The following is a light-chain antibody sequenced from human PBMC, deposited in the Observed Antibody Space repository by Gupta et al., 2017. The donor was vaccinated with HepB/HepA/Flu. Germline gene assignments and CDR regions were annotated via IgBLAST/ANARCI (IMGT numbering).Light chain of an antibody. CDR2: DAS. V-gene: IGKV3-11*01. CDR3: QQRSNWPPA. CDR1: QSVSSY. Sequence: TLSLSPGERATLSCRASQSVSSYLAWYQQKPGQAPRLLIYDASNRATGIPARFSGSGSGTDFTLTISSLEPEDFAVYYCQQRSNWPPAFGGGTKVEIK. J-gene: IGKJ4*01.